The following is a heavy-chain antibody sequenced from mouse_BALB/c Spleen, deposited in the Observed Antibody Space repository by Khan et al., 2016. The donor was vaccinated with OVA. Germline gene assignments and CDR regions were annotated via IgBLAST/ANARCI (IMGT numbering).Heavy chain of an antibody. CDR2: ISSTGST. V-gene: IGHV3-2*02. J-gene: IGHJ4*01. CDR3: ARSLYYSDSYAMDY. D-gene: IGHD2-13*01. Sequence: VQLQQSGPGLVKPSQSLSLTCTVTGYSITSDYAWNWIRQFPENKLEWMGYISSTGSTSYNPSLKSRISITRDTSKNQFFLHLNSVTTEDTATXYCARSLYYSDSYAMDYWGQGTSVTVSS. CDR1: GYSITSDYA.